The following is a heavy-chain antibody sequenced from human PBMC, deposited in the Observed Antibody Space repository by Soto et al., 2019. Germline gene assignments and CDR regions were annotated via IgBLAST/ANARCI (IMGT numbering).Heavy chain of an antibody. J-gene: IGHJ6*02. D-gene: IGHD5-12*01. V-gene: IGHV1-69*04. Sequence: KVYCKSAGGGYSSYPISWRSQKQKQGLEWMGRIIPILGIAKYAQKFQGRVTITADKSTSTAYMELSSLRSGDTAVYYCAREGVAPYYYYGMDVWGQGTPVT. CDR3: AREGVAPYYYYGMDV. CDR1: GGGYSSYP. CDR2: IIPILGIA.